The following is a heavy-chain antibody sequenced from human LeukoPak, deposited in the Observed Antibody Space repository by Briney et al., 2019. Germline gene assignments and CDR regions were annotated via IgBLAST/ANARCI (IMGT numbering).Heavy chain of an antibody. J-gene: IGHJ4*02. CDR2: IYPGDSDT. CDR1: GYNFASYW. D-gene: IGHD4-17*01. CDR3: ARFRDGDYAFDY. Sequence: GESLKIPCKGSGYNFASYWIGWVRQMPGNRLEWMGIIYPGDSDTRYSPSFQDQVTISADKSISTAYLQWSSLNASDTAMYYCARFRDGDYAFDYWGQGTLVTVSS. V-gene: IGHV5-51*01.